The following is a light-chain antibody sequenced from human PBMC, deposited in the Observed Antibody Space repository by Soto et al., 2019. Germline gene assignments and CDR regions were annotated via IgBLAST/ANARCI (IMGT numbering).Light chain of an antibody. Sequence: QSALTQPRSVSGSPGQTVTMSCTGSNSQVGGNTFVSWYQQRPGKAPKLLIYDVSRWPSGVPDRFSGAKSGNTASLTISGLQADDEAYYYCCSYAVNFVEFGGGTQLTVL. J-gene: IGLJ2*01. CDR2: DVS. V-gene: IGLV2-11*01. CDR3: CSYAVNFVE. CDR1: NSQVGGNTF.